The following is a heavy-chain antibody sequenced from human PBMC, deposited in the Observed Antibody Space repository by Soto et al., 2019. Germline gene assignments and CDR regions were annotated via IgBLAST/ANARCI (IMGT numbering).Heavy chain of an antibody. J-gene: IGHJ6*02. D-gene: IGHD3-9*01. CDR2: ISSSSSYI. CDR1: GFTFSSYN. Sequence: EVQLVESGGGLVKPGGSLRLSCAASGFTFSSYNMNWVRQAPGKGLEWVSSISSSSSYIYYADSVKGRFTISRDNAKNSLYLKMNGLRAEDTAVYYCARSGPILTGYYRYYYYGMDVWGQGTTVTVSS. CDR3: ARSGPILTGYYRYYYYGMDV. V-gene: IGHV3-21*01.